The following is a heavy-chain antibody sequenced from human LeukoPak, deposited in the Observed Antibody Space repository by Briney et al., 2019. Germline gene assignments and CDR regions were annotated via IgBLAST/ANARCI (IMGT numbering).Heavy chain of an antibody. J-gene: IGHJ4*02. CDR3: ARVGDNYNEYVDY. V-gene: IGHV3-48*04. D-gene: IGHD4/OR15-4a*01. CDR2: ISSSSNTI. CDR1: GFTFSSYS. Sequence: TGGSLRLSCAASGFTFSSYSMNWVRQAPGKGLEWVSYISSSSNTIYYADSVKGRFTISRDNAKNSLYLQMNSLRAEDTSVYYCARVGDNYNEYVDYWGQGSLVTVSS.